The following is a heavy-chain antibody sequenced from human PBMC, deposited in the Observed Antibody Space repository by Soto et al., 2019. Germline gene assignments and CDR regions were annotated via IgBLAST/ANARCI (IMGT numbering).Heavy chain of an antibody. Sequence: QVQLVESGGGVVQPGRSLRLSCAASGFTFSSYGMHWVRQAPGKGLEWVAVIWYDGRNKYYADSVKGRFTISRDNSKNTLYLQMNSLRAEDTAVYYCARERTSSGWYSCFDYWGQGTLVTVSS. D-gene: IGHD6-19*01. J-gene: IGHJ4*02. CDR2: IWYDGRNK. CDR1: GFTFSSYG. V-gene: IGHV3-33*01. CDR3: ARERTSSGWYSCFDY.